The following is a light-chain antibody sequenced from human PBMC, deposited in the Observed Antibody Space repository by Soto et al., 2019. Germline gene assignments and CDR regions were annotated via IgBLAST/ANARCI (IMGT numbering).Light chain of an antibody. Sequence: EVVMRQSPATLSVSPGERATLSCRASQGIGDTLAWYQHKPGQTPRLLIYRASSRATGIPDRFRGSGSGTDFTLTISRLEPEDFAVYYCQQYGNSPPETFGQGTRLEIK. CDR2: RAS. V-gene: IGKV3-20*01. CDR1: QGIGDT. CDR3: QQYGNSPPET. J-gene: IGKJ5*01.